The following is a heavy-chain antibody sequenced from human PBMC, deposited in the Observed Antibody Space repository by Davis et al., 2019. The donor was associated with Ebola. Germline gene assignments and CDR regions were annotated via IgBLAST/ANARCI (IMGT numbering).Heavy chain of an antibody. CDR3: ARKGIAVAGYYYGMDV. V-gene: IGHV3-23*01. CDR1: GFTFRNYA. CDR2: LNGGGTNT. D-gene: IGHD6-19*01. J-gene: IGHJ6*02. Sequence: GESLKISCAASGFTFRNYAMSWVRQTQEKGLEWVSALNGGGTNTNYADSVKGRFTISRDNSKNTLYLQMNSLRAEDTAVYYCARKGIAVAGYYYGMDVWGQGTTVTVSS.